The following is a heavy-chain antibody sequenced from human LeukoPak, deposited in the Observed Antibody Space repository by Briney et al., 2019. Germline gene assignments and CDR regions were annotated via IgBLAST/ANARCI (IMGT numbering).Heavy chain of an antibody. V-gene: IGHV5-51*01. CDR1: GYSFSIYW. CDR3: ARALNDYGDYGRPLQFDY. J-gene: IGHJ4*02. Sequence: GESLKISCKGSGYSFSIYWIGWVRQMPGKGLEWMGIIYPGDSDTRYSPSFQGQVTISADKSIGTAYLQWSSLKASDTAMYYCARALNDYGDYGRPLQFDYWGQGTLVTVSS. CDR2: IYPGDSDT. D-gene: IGHD4-17*01.